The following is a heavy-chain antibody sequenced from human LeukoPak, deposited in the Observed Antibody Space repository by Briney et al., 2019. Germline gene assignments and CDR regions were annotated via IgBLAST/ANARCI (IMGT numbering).Heavy chain of an antibody. CDR2: INHSGST. Sequence: SETLSLTCAVYGGSFSGYYWSWIRQPPGKGLDWIGEINHSGSTNYNPSLKSRVTISVDTSKNQFSLKLSSVTAADTAVYYCARGGAAAREPYYYYYYMDVWGKGTTVTVSS. D-gene: IGHD6-13*01. CDR3: ARGGAAAREPYYYYYYMDV. J-gene: IGHJ6*03. CDR1: GGSFSGYY. V-gene: IGHV4-34*01.